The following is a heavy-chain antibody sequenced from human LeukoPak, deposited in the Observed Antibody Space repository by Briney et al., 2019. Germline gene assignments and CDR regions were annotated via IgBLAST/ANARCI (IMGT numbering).Heavy chain of an antibody. Sequence: GRSLRLSCAASGFTFTNFAMHWVRQAPGKGLEWVTVISDDGNNKYFADSVKGRFTISRDNSKNTLYLQMNSLRAEDKAVYYCAKGGPPYGSGSSYAFGYWGQGTLVTVSS. CDR3: AKGGPPYGSGSSYAFGY. J-gene: IGHJ4*02. D-gene: IGHD3-10*01. CDR1: GFTFTNFA. CDR2: ISDDGNNK. V-gene: IGHV3-30*18.